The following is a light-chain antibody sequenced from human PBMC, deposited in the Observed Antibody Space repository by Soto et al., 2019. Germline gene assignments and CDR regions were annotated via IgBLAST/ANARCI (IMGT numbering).Light chain of an antibody. CDR1: SGHSSYA. CDR2: LNSDGSH. CDR3: QTWGTGIHYV. V-gene: IGLV4-69*01. Sequence: QSVLTQSPSASASLGASVKLTCTLRSGHSSYAIAWHQQQPEKGPRYLMKLNSDGSHSKGDGIPDRFSGSSSGAERDLTISSRQSEDEADYYCQTWGTGIHYVFGTGTKLTVL. J-gene: IGLJ1*01.